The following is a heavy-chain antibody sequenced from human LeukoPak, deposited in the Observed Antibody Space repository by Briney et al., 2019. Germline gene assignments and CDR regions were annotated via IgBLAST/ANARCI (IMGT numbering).Heavy chain of an antibody. D-gene: IGHD1-26*01. CDR3: ARGVGACDYFDY. CDR1: GFTFSNYA. J-gene: IGHJ4*02. CDR2: ISATGGST. V-gene: IGHV3-23*01. Sequence: PGGSLRLSCAASGFTFSNYAMSWVRQAPGKGLEWVSTISATGGSTNYADSVKGRFTISRDNAKNSLYLQMNSLRAEDTAVYYCARGVGACDYFDYWGQGTLVTVSS.